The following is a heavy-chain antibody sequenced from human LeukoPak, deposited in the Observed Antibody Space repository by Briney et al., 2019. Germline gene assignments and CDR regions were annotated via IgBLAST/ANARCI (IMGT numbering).Heavy chain of an antibody. CDR3: ARSPIGGATNLDY. V-gene: IGHV3-23*01. D-gene: IGHD1-26*01. CDR2: INGSGGST. CDR1: GFTFSSYA. Sequence: PGGSLRLSCAASGFTFSSYAMSWVRQAPGKGLEWVSAINGSGGSTYYADSVKGRFTISRDNAKNSLYLQMNSLGAEDTAVYYCARSPIGGATNLDYWGQGTLVTVSS. J-gene: IGHJ4*02.